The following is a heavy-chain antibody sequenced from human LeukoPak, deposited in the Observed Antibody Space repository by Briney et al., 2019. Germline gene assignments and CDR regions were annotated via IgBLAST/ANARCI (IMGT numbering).Heavy chain of an antibody. Sequence: GGSLRLSCAASGFTFSSYGMHWVRQAPGKGLEWVAFIRYDGSNKYYADSVKGRFTISRDNAKNTLYLQMNSLRAEDTAVYYCARAEQSTADLVYWGQGTLVTVSS. D-gene: IGHD2-2*01. J-gene: IGHJ4*02. CDR1: GFTFSSYG. V-gene: IGHV3-30*02. CDR2: IRYDGSNK. CDR3: ARAEQSTADLVY.